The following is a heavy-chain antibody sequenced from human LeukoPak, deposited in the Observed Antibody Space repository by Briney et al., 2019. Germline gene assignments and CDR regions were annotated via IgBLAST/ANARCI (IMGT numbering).Heavy chain of an antibody. CDR1: GFTFSSYS. CDR2: ISSSSSSYI. Sequence: GGSLRLSCAASGFTFSSYSMNWVRQAPGKGLEWVSSISSSSSSYIFYADSVKGRFTISRDNAKNSLYLQMNSLRAEDTAVYYCARVPHPYSSSSLWGQGTLVTVSS. J-gene: IGHJ4*02. V-gene: IGHV3-21*01. CDR3: ARVPHPYSSSSL. D-gene: IGHD6-13*01.